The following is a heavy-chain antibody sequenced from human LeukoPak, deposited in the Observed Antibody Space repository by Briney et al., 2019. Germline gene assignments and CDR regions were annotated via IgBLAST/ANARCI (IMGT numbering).Heavy chain of an antibody. CDR3: AKDPIRGVRGVNYMDV. Sequence: QAGGSLGLSCAASGFIFSSYGMSWVRQAPGKGLVWVSRINHDGSSTNYADSVKGRFTISRDNSKNTLYLQMNSLRAEDTAVYYCAKDPIRGVRGVNYMDVWGKGTTVTVSS. V-gene: IGHV3-23*03. CDR2: INHDGSST. J-gene: IGHJ6*03. D-gene: IGHD3-10*01. CDR1: GFIFSSYG.